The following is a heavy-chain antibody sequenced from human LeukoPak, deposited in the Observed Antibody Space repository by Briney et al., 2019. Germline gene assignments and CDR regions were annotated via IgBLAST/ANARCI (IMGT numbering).Heavy chain of an antibody. CDR2: ISAYNGNT. CDR1: GYTFTSYG. Sequence: ASVKVSCKASGYTFTSYGISWVRQAPGQGLEWMGWISAYNGNTNYAQKLQGRVTMTTDTSTSTAYMELRSLISDDTAVYYCARVPDYYYYGMDVWGQGTTVTVSS. V-gene: IGHV1-18*01. CDR3: ARVPDYYYYGMDV. J-gene: IGHJ6*02.